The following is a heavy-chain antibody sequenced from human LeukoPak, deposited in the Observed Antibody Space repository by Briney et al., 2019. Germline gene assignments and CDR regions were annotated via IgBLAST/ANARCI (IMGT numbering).Heavy chain of an antibody. D-gene: IGHD6-6*01. Sequence: GGSLRLSCAASGFTFDDYAMHWVRQAPGKGLEWVSLISGDGGSTYYADSAKGRFTISRDNSKNSLYLQMNSLRTEDTALYYCAKDILEYSSSSGTDYWGQGTLVTVSS. J-gene: IGHJ4*02. CDR3: AKDILEYSSSSGTDY. V-gene: IGHV3-43*02. CDR2: ISGDGGST. CDR1: GFTFDDYA.